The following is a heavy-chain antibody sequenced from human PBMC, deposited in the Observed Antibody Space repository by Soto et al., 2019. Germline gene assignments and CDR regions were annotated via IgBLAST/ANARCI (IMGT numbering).Heavy chain of an antibody. CDR1: GGSISSCGYS. CDR2: IYHSGST. V-gene: IGHV4-30-2*01. J-gene: IGHJ2*01. CDR3: ARVPGL. Sequence: QLHLQESGSGLVKPSQTMSLTCAVSGGSISSCGYSWSWIRQPPGKGLEWIGYIYHSGSTYYNPSLKSRVTISVDRSKNQFSLKLSYVTAADTAVYYCARVPGLWGRGTLVTVSS.